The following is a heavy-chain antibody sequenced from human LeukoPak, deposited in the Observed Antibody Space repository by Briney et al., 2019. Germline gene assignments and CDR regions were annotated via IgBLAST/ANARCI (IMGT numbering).Heavy chain of an antibody. CDR1: GYKFTTYS. D-gene: IGHD5-18*01. V-gene: IGHV1-18*01. CDR3: AREADTVLIRAFDY. J-gene: IGHJ4*02. Sequence: ASVKVSCKASGYKFTTYSITWLRQAPGQGLEWMGRISTYNGNTEYVQKFQGRVSITTDTSTNTAYMELGTLSSDDTAVYYCAREADTVLIRAFDYWGQGTLVTVSS. CDR2: ISTYNGNT.